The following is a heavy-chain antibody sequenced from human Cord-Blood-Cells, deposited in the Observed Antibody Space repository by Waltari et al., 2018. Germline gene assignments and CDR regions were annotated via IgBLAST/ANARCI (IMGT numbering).Heavy chain of an antibody. J-gene: IGHJ3*02. CDR1: GFTFSSYA. Sequence: EVQLLESGGGLVQPGGSLRLSCAASGFTFSSYAMSWVRQAPGKGLEWVSAISGRGGSTYYADSVKGRFTISRDNSKNTLYLQMNSLRAEDTAVYYCAKSITILVDAFDIWGQGTMVTVSS. CDR3: AKSITILVDAFDI. D-gene: IGHD3-3*01. V-gene: IGHV3-23*01. CDR2: ISGRGGST.